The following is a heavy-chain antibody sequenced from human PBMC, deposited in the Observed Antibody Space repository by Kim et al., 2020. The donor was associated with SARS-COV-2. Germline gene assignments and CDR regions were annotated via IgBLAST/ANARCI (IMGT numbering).Heavy chain of an antibody. Sequence: SETLSLTCAVYGGSFSGYYWSWIRQPPGKGLEWIGEINHSGSTNYNPSLKSRVTISVDTSKNQFSLKLSSVTAADTAVYYCARGRIQLWLRGRAFDYWGQGTLVTVSS. CDR1: GGSFSGYY. CDR3: ARGRIQLWLRGRAFDY. D-gene: IGHD5-18*01. V-gene: IGHV4-34*01. J-gene: IGHJ4*02. CDR2: INHSGST.